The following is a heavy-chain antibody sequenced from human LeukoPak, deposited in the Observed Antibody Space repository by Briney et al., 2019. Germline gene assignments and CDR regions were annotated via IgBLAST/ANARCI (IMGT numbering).Heavy chain of an antibody. J-gene: IGHJ4*02. CDR1: GFTFGKYW. D-gene: IGHD2-15*01. CDR3: ARYFSVVVALEYYFDY. Sequence: GGSLRLSCVASGFTFGKYWMSWVRQAPGKGLEWVANIKLDGSEKNYVDSVKGRFTISRDNAKNSLYLQMNSLRAEDTAVYYCARYFSVVVALEYYFDYWGQGTLVTVSS. CDR2: IKLDGSEK. V-gene: IGHV3-7*01.